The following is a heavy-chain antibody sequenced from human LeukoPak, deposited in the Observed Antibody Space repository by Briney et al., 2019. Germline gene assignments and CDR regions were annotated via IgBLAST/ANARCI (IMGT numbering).Heavy chain of an antibody. CDR2: ISGSTGNT. J-gene: IGHJ4*02. CDR3: AKEGVIYYDSSGYYPNFDY. V-gene: IGHV3-23*01. CDR1: GFTFSSYA. Sequence: GSLRLSCAASGFTFSSYAMSWVRQAPGKGLEWVSAISGSTGNTYYADSVKGRFTISRDNSKNTLYLQMNSLRAEDTAVYYCAKEGVIYYDSSGYYPNFDYWGQGTLVTVSS. D-gene: IGHD3-22*01.